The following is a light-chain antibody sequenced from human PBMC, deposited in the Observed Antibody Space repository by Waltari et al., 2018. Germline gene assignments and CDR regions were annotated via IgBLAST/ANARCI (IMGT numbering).Light chain of an antibody. J-gene: IGLJ3*02. CDR2: EVT. CDR3: SSYSTTFTVL. V-gene: IGLV2-14*01. Sequence: QSALTQPASVSGSLGQSISISSAGTSNDVGAHNLVSWYQQYPGRAPKLVIYEVTNRPSGISSRFSGSKSGNTASLTISGLQSEDEAEYFCSSYSTTFTVLFGGGTKVTV. CDR1: SNDVGAHNL.